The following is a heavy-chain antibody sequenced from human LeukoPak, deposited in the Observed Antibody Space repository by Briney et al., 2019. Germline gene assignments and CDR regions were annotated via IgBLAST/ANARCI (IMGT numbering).Heavy chain of an antibody. D-gene: IGHD2-15*01. CDR3: ARELPEAAFGY. J-gene: IGHJ4*02. V-gene: IGHV3-48*03. Sequence: GGSLRLSCATSGFTFSSYEMNWVRQAPGKGLEWVSYISSSGSTIYYADSVKGRFTISRDNAKNSLYLQMNSLRAEDTAVYYCARELPEAAFGYWGQGTLVTVSP. CDR2: ISSSGSTI. CDR1: GFTFSSYE.